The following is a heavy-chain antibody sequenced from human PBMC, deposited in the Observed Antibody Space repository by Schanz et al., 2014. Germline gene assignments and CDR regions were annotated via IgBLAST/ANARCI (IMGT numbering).Heavy chain of an antibody. CDR2: ISGSGAST. CDR3: VRDLRNSRPSYDDH. D-gene: IGHD6-6*01. V-gene: IGHV3-23*01. J-gene: IGHJ4*02. CDR1: GVTFSSYA. Sequence: EVQLLESGGGFVQPGGSLRLSCVASGVTFSSYAMSWVRQASGKGLEWVSAISGSGASTYYADSVKGRFTISRDNAKNSLYLQVNNLSAEDTAVYYCVRDLRNSRPSYDDHWGQGTLVTVSA.